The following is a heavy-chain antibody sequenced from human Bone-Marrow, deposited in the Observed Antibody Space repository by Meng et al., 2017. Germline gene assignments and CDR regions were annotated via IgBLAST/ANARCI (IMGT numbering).Heavy chain of an antibody. J-gene: IGHJ6*02. CDR3: ARDFRPLLLTLPDMDV. CDR2: ISYDGSNK. V-gene: IGHV3-30*04. CDR1: GFTFSSYA. Sequence: GGSLRLSCAASGFTFSSYAMHWVRQAPGKGLEWVAVISYDGSNKYYADSVKGRFTISRDNSKNTLYLQMNSLRAEDTAVYYCARDFRPLLLTLPDMDVWGQGTTVTV. D-gene: IGHD2-2*01.